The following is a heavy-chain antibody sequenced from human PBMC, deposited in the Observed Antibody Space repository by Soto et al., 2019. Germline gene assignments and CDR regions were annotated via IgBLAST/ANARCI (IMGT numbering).Heavy chain of an antibody. V-gene: IGHV4-39*01. CDR2: IYYTGIT. J-gene: IGHJ3*02. Sequence: SETLSLTCTVSGDSVSSSSDYWGWVRQPPGKGLEWIGSIYYTGITYSNPSLRSPVTISLDTSKNQFSLRLSSVTAADTAVYYCARHAGGSWDDAFDIWGQGTMVTVS. CDR1: GDSVSSSSDY. D-gene: IGHD6-13*01. CDR3: ARHAGGSWDDAFDI.